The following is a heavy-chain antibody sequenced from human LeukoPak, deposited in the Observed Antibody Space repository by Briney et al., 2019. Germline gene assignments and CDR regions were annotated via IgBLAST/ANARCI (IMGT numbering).Heavy chain of an antibody. D-gene: IGHD2-2*02. CDR3: ARGWAVPAAILREDYYYYGMDV. Sequence: GASVKVSCKASGYTFTGYYMHWVRQAPGQGLEWMGLINPNSGGRNYARKFQGRVTMNRDTSISTAYMELSRLRSEDTAVYYLARGWAVPAAILREDYYYYGMDVWGQGTTVTVSS. J-gene: IGHJ6*02. CDR1: GYTFTGYY. CDR2: INPNSGGR. V-gene: IGHV1-2*06.